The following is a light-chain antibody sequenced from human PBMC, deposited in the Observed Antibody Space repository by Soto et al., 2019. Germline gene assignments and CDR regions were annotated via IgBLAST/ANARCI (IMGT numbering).Light chain of an antibody. V-gene: IGLV1-40*01. CDR1: SSNIGAGYD. Sequence: QSALTQPPSGTGAPGQRVTISCTGSSSNIGAGYDVHWYQQLPGTAPKLLIYGNSNRPSGVPDRFSGSKSGTSASLAISGLRSEDEADYYCAAWDDSLSALYVFGTGTKVTVL. J-gene: IGLJ1*01. CDR3: AAWDDSLSALYV. CDR2: GNS.